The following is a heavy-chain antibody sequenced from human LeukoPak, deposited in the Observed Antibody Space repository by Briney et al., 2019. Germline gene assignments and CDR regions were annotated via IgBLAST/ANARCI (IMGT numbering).Heavy chain of an antibody. J-gene: IGHJ3*02. CDR2: IYYSGST. Sequence: SETLSLACTVSGGSISSYYWSWIRQPPGKGLEWIGYIYYSGSTNYNPSLKSRVTISVDTSKNQFSLKLSSVTAADTAVYYCARVGLAARERAFDIWGQGTMVTVSS. V-gene: IGHV4-59*01. CDR3: ARVGLAARERAFDI. CDR1: GGSISSYY. D-gene: IGHD6-6*01.